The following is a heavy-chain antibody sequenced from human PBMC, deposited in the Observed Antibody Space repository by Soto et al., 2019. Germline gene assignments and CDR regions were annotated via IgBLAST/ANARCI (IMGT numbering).Heavy chain of an antibody. Sequence: QVQLVQSGADVKKPGASVKVSCKASGYNFTSYGISWVRQAPGQGLEWMGWISPHNDRTKYARRFQDRVTMTTETPTSTVYMELGSLRSDDTAVYYGARDLYYSSGRDFDHDAFDIWGQGTVVTVSS. V-gene: IGHV1-18*01. CDR1: GYNFTSYG. D-gene: IGHD6-19*01. J-gene: IGHJ3*02. CDR3: ARDLYYSSGRDFDHDAFDI. CDR2: ISPHNDRT.